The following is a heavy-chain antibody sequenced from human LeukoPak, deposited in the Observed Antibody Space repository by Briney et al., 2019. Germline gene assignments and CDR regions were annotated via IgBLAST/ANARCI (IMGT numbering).Heavy chain of an antibody. D-gene: IGHD2-2*01. CDR3: ARQWVDCSSTSCYLARFDP. Sequence: TETLSLTCTVSGGSISSSSYYWGWIRQPPGKGLEWIGSIYYSGSTYYNPSLKSRVTISVDTSKNQFSLKLSSVTAADTAVYYCARQWVDCSSTSCYLARFDPWGQGTLVTVSS. CDR2: IYYSGST. V-gene: IGHV4-39*01. J-gene: IGHJ5*02. CDR1: GGSISSSSYY.